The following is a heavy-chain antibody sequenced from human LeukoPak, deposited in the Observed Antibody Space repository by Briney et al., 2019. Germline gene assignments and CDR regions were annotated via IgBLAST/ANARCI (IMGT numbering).Heavy chain of an antibody. CDR1: GFTFSSYG. CDR3: ASRTRGYSYGSDFDY. J-gene: IGHJ4*02. D-gene: IGHD5-18*01. V-gene: IGHV3-23*01. Sequence: GGSLRLSCAASGFTFSSYGMSWVRQAPGKGLEWVSAISGSGGSTYYADSVKGRFTISRDNSKNTLYLQMNSLRAEDTAVYYCASRTRGYSYGSDFDYWGQGTLVTVSS. CDR2: ISGSGGST.